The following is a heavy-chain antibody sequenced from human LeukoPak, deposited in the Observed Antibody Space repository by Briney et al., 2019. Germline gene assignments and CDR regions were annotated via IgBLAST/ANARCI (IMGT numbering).Heavy chain of an antibody. J-gene: IGHJ5*02. CDR3: ARSGDP. CDR1: VFTFIGYF. V-gene: IGHV3-30-3*01. CDR2: ISEDGCNK. Sequence: GGSLRHSFVSTVFTFIGYFMHGVRQARGRGGEGVAVISEDGCNKYYADSVKGRFTISRDNSKNTLYLEMNSLRVEDTAVYYCARSGDPWGQGTLVTVSS.